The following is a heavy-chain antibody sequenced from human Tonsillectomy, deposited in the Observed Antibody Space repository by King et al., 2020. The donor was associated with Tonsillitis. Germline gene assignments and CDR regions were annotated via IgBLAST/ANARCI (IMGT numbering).Heavy chain of an antibody. CDR3: ARDLIKDIVVVPAAMTDY. V-gene: IGHV1-18*04. CDR2: ISAYNGNT. J-gene: IGHJ4*02. CDR1: GYTFTSYG. Sequence: VQLVESGAEVKKPGASVKVSCKASGYTFTSYGISWVRQAPGQGLEWMGWISAYNGNTNYAQKLQGRVTMTTDTSTSTAYMELRSLRSDDTAVYYCARDLIKDIVVVPAAMTDYWGQGTLVTVSS. D-gene: IGHD2-2*01.